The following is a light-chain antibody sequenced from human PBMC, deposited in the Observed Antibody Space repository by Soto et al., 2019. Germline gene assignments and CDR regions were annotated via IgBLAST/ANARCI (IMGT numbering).Light chain of an antibody. Sequence: SQSVRSNYLAWYQHRPVHSPMLLIYCASSSATVGPDRFSGSGSGTDFDLTISRLEPEDFAVYYCQQYGSSPSTFGGGTKVDIK. CDR3: QQYGSSPST. CDR1: QSVRSNY. CDR2: CAS. J-gene: IGKJ4*01. V-gene: IGKV3-20*01.